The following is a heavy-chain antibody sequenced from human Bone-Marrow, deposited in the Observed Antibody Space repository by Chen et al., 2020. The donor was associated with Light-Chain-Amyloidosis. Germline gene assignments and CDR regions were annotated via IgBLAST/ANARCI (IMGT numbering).Heavy chain of an antibody. CDR1: GFSFSTYW. CDR3: ARTTLRYLDY. Sequence: EVLLVESGGEVVQPGGSLRLSCTASGFSFSTYWMHWVRQSPGKGLVSVSRTNSAGASTTYADSVKGRFTVSRDNTKNTMYLEMNGLRVEDTAVYYCARTTLRYLDYWGQGTLVTVSS. CDR2: TNSAGAST. J-gene: IGHJ4*02. V-gene: IGHV3-74*03. D-gene: IGHD3-9*01.